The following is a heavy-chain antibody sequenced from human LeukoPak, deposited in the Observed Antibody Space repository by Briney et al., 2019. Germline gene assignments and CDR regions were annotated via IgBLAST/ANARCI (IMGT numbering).Heavy chain of an antibody. CDR1: GFTVSSNY. J-gene: IGHJ4*01. Sequence: GGCVRLSCAASGFTVSSNYMSWARQAPGKGLEWVSVIYSGGSTYYADSVKGRFTSSRDNSKNTLYLQMHSLRVEDTAVYYCAREGFTSSWYHNYWGQGTLVTVSS. V-gene: IGHV3-66*01. CDR2: IYSGGST. D-gene: IGHD6-13*01. CDR3: AREGFTSSWYHNY.